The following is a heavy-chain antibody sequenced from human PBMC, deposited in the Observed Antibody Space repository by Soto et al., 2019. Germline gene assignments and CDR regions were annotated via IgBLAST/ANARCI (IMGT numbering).Heavy chain of an antibody. V-gene: IGHV3-23*01. D-gene: IGHD2-8*02. CDR1: GFICSSYD. CDR3: AKATATGGGAFDI. CDR2: ILVDGRT. Sequence: LRLSCAASGFICSSYDMSWVRQAPGKGLEWVSTILVDGRTFYSDSVKGRFTISRDGSTNTVFLQMNSLTAGDTAVYYCAKATATGGGAFDICGQGTMVTVSS. J-gene: IGHJ3*02.